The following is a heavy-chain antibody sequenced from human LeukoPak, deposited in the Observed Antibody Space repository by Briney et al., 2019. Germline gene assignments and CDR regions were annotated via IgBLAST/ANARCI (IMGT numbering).Heavy chain of an antibody. V-gene: IGHV3-21*01. CDR3: ARWYDYDSKGYNYYFDY. Sequence: GGSLRLSCAASGFTFSSYSMKWVRQAPGKGLEWVSSISSSSSYIYYADSVKGRFTISRDNAKNSVYLQMNSLRAEDTAVYYCARWYDYDSKGYNYYFDYWGQGTLVTVSS. CDR2: ISSSSSYI. J-gene: IGHJ4*02. D-gene: IGHD3-22*01. CDR1: GFTFSSYS.